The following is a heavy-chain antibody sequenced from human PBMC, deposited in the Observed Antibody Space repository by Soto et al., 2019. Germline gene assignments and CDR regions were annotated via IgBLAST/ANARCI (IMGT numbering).Heavy chain of an antibody. CDR3: ARDPGSGSYYGWFDP. CDR1: GGSISRYY. CDR2: IYYSGGT. J-gene: IGHJ5*02. D-gene: IGHD3-10*01. Sequence: SETLSLTCTVSGGSISRYYWNWIRQPPGKGLEWIGYIYYSGGTNYNPSLKSRVTISVDTSKNQFSLKLSSVTAADTAVYYCARDPGSGSYYGWFDPWGQGTLVTVSS. V-gene: IGHV4-59*01.